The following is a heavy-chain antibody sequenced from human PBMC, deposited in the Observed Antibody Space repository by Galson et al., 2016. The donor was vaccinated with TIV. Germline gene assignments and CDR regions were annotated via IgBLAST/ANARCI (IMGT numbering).Heavy chain of an antibody. D-gene: IGHD3-3*01. CDR2: IIGIFGSP. Sequence: SVKVSCKASGGTFSSYAISWVRQAPGQGLEWMGRIIGIFGSPNYAQKFQGRVAISADEFTSTAYMELSNLRSEDTAVYYCARSTLAIRDWVDPWGQGTLLTVSS. V-gene: IGHV1-69*13. CDR1: GGTFSSYA. J-gene: IGHJ5*02. CDR3: ARSTLAIRDWVDP.